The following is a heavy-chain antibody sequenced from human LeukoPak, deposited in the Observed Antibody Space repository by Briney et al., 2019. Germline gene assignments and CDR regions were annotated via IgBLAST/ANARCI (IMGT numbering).Heavy chain of an antibody. CDR2: IYYSGST. Sequence: PSETLSLTCTVSGGSISSYYWSWIRQPPGKGLEWIGYIYYSGSTNYNPSLKSRVTISVDTSKNQFSLKLSFVTAADTAVYYCARGPTHDYYDSSGYYLYYWGQGTLVTVSS. CDR1: GGSISSYY. CDR3: ARGPTHDYYDSSGYYLYY. J-gene: IGHJ4*02. V-gene: IGHV4-59*01. D-gene: IGHD3-22*01.